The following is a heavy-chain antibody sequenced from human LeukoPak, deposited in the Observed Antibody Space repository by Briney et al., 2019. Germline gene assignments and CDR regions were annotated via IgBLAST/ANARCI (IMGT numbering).Heavy chain of an antibody. J-gene: IGHJ4*02. V-gene: IGHV3-30-3*01. CDR2: ISYDGSNK. CDR1: RFTFSSYA. CDR3: ARGGQYYDILTGPSNFDY. Sequence: GGSLRLSCTACRFTFSSYAMHWVRQAPGKGLEWMAVISYDGSNKYYADSVKGRFTISRDNSKNTLYLQMNSLRAEDTAVYYCARGGQYYDILTGPSNFDYWGQGILVTVSS. D-gene: IGHD3-9*01.